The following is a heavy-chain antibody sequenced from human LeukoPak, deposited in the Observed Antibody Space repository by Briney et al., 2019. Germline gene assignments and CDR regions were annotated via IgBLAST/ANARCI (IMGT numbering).Heavy chain of an antibody. CDR1: GGSISSYY. J-gene: IGHJ2*01. Sequence: SETLSLTCTVSGGSISSYYWSWIRHPPGKGLEWIGYIYTSGSTNYNPSLKSRVTISVDTSKNQFSLKLSSVTAADTAVYYCARSPMGYCSSTSYYDYWYFDLWGRGTLVTVSS. D-gene: IGHD2-2*01. CDR3: ARSPMGYCSSTSYYDYWYFDL. CDR2: IYTSGST. V-gene: IGHV4-4*09.